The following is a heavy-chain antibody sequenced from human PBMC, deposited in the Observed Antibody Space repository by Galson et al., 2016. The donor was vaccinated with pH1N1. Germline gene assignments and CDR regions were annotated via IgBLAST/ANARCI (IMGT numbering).Heavy chain of an antibody. CDR2: IDPNSGTT. Sequence: SVKVSCKESGYNFNVYYMHWVRQAPGQGLQWMGWIDPNSGTTYYAQKFQGRVTMTRDTSISTAYMELSRLTSDDTALYYCARILRTLVFDYWGQGTLVTVSS. CDR3: ARILRTLVFDY. D-gene: IGHD3-9*01. V-gene: IGHV1-2*02. CDR1: GYNFNVYY. J-gene: IGHJ4*02.